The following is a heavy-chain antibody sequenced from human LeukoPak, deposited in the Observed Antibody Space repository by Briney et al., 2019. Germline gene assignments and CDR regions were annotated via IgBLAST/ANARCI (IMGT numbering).Heavy chain of an antibody. CDR1: GFTFSSYA. V-gene: IGHV3-30-3*01. Sequence: AGGSLRLSCAAPGFTFSSYAMHWVRQAPGKGLEWVAVISYDGSNKYYADSVKGRFTISRDNSKNTLYLQMNSLRAEDTAVYYCAREGQQLIPDYWGQGTLVTVSS. CDR2: ISYDGSNK. CDR3: AREGQQLIPDY. D-gene: IGHD6-13*01. J-gene: IGHJ4*02.